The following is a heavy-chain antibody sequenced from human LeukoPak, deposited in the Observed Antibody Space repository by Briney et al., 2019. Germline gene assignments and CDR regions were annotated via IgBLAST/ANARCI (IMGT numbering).Heavy chain of an antibody. V-gene: IGHV3-30-3*01. CDR1: GFTFSSYA. Sequence: PGGSLRLSCAASGFTFSSYAMHWVRQAPGKGLEWVAVISYDGSNKYYADSVKGRFTISRDNSKNTLYLQMNSLRAEDTAVYYCAKDLAMVRGVIAHWGQGTLVTVSS. D-gene: IGHD3-10*01. J-gene: IGHJ4*02. CDR3: AKDLAMVRGVIAH. CDR2: ISYDGSNK.